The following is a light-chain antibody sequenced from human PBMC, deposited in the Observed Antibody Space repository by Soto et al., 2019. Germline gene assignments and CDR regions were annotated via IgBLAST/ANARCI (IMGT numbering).Light chain of an antibody. CDR1: SSDFGAYNY. CDR3: SSNTSATTYV. V-gene: IGLV2-14*01. Sequence: QSALTQPASVSGSPGQSFTISCTGTSSDFGAYNYDSWYQQYPGEAPKVIIYDVSHRPAGVSNRFSGSKSGNTASLTISGLQTQDEADYYCSSNTSATTYVFGTGTKVTVL. J-gene: IGLJ1*01. CDR2: DVS.